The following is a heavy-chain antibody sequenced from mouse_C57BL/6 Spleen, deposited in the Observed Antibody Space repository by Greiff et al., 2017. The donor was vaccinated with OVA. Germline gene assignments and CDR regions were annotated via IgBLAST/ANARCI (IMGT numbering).Heavy chain of an antibody. Sequence: EVMLVESGGDLVKPGGSLKLSCAASGFTFSSYGMSWVRQTPDKRLEWVATISSGGSYTYYPDSVKGRFTISRDNAKNTLYLQMSSLKSEDTAMYYCAKGGYSKEGAMDYWGQGTSVTVSS. V-gene: IGHV5-6*02. CDR1: GFTFSSYG. J-gene: IGHJ4*01. CDR3: AKGGYSKEGAMDY. CDR2: ISSGGSYT. D-gene: IGHD2-5*01.